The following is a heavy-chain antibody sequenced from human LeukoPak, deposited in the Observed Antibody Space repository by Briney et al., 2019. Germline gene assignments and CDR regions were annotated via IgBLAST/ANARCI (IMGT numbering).Heavy chain of an antibody. Sequence: GRSLRLSCAASGFTFSSYGMHWVRQAPGKGLEWVAVISYDGSNKYYADSVKGRFTISRDNSKNTLYLQMNSLRAEDTAVYYCAKDSVAAAGYFDYWGQGTLVTVSS. CDR3: AKDSVAAAGYFDY. V-gene: IGHV3-30*18. J-gene: IGHJ4*02. CDR1: GFTFSSYG. D-gene: IGHD6-13*01. CDR2: ISYDGSNK.